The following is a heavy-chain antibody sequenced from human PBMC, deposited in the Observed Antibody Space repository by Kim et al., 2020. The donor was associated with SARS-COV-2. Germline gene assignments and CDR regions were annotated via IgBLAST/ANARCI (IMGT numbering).Heavy chain of an antibody. Sequence: SETLSLTCTVSGGSISSGDYYWSWIRQPPGKGLEWIGYIYYSGSTYYNPSLKSRVTISVDTSKNQFSLKLSSVTAADTAVYYCAREGGRGVTTRPGYYGMDVWGQGTTVTVSS. CDR2: IYYSGST. CDR1: GGSISSGDYY. D-gene: IGHD4-17*01. J-gene: IGHJ6*02. CDR3: AREGGRGVTTRPGYYGMDV. V-gene: IGHV4-30-4*01.